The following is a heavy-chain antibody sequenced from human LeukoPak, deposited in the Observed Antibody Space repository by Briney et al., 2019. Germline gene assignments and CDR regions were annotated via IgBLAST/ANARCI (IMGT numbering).Heavy chain of an antibody. CDR2: INWNSGSI. J-gene: IGHJ4*02. D-gene: IGHD3-10*01. Sequence: GGSLRLSCAASGFTFSSYSMNWVRQAPGKGLEWVSGINWNSGSIGYADSVKGRFTISRDNAKNSLYQQMNSLRAEDTALYYCAKDPKAIYGSGSSFDYWGQGTLVTVSS. CDR3: AKDPKAIYGSGSSFDY. V-gene: IGHV3-9*01. CDR1: GFTFSSYS.